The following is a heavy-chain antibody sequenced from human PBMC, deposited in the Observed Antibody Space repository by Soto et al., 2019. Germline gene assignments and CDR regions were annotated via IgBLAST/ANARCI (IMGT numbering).Heavy chain of an antibody. V-gene: IGHV3-30-3*01. Sequence: GGSLRLSCAASGFTFSSYVMHWVRQGPGKGLEWVAVISYDGNNKYYADSVKGRFTISRDNSKNTLYLQMNSLRAEDTAVYYCARAGCDGGSCYTLVGLRYGMDVWGQGTTVTVSS. D-gene: IGHD2-15*01. CDR2: ISYDGNNK. CDR3: ARAGCDGGSCYTLVGLRYGMDV. CDR1: GFTFSSYV. J-gene: IGHJ6*02.